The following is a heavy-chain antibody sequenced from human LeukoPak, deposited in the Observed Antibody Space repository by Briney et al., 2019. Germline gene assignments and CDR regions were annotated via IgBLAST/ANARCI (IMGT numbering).Heavy chain of an antibody. CDR3: ARHWSHSVAQFGRYYWFDP. J-gene: IGHJ5*02. CDR1: GGSISGYY. Sequence: SETLSLTCTVSGGSISGYYWSWIRQPAGKGLEWIGHMDTSGRTNYNSSLMSRVTMSVDTSKNQFSLRLTSVTAADTAVYYCARHWSHSVAQFGRYYWFDPWGPGTLVTVSS. D-gene: IGHD2-15*01. V-gene: IGHV4-4*07. CDR2: MDTSGRT.